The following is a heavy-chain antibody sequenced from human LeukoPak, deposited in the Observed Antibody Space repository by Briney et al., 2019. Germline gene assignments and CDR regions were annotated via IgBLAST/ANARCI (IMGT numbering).Heavy chain of an antibody. CDR2: IYSSGST. Sequence: SETLSLTCTVSGGSINSYYWSWIRQPPGKGLEWIANIYSSGSTNYNPSLKSRVTISVDTSKNQFSLKLSSVTAADTAVYYCARGPFQRVVDVELFDYWGQGTLVTVSS. CDR3: ARGPFQRVVDVELFDY. CDR1: GGSINSYY. V-gene: IGHV4-59*01. J-gene: IGHJ4*02. D-gene: IGHD3-22*01.